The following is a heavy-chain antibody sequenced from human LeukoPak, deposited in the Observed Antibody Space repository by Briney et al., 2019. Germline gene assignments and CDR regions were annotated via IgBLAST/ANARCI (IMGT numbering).Heavy chain of an antibody. D-gene: IGHD2-21*01. CDR3: ARSSLWFDD. CDR1: GFTLSSYM. J-gene: IGHJ4*02. V-gene: IGHV3-23*01. Sequence: GGSLRLSCVASGFTLSSYMMSWVRQAPGKGLEWVSGISGSAGGTFYSDSVRGRFTISRDSPKNTLYLQMNSLRVEDTAVYYCARSSLWFDDWGQGTLVTASS. CDR2: ISGSAGGT.